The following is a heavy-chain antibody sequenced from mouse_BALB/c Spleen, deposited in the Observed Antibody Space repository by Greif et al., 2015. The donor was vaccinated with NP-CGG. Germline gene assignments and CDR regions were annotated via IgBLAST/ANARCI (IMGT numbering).Heavy chain of an antibody. CDR3: ARRYGNLHFDY. J-gene: IGHJ2*01. D-gene: IGHD2-10*02. CDR1: GYTFTSYW. Sequence: VQLRQSGAELAKPGASVKMSCKASGYTFTSYWMHWVKQRPGQGLEWVGYINPSTGYTEYNQKFKDKATLTADKSSSTAYMQLSSLTSEDSAVYYCARRYGNLHFDYWGQGTTLTVSS. V-gene: IGHV1-7*01. CDR2: INPSTGYT.